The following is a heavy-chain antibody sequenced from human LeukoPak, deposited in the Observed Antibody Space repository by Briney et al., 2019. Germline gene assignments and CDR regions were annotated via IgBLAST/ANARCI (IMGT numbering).Heavy chain of an antibody. CDR2: IRSDGSNR. Sequence: PGGSLTLSCAASGFTFSSYGMQWVRQAPGQGREWVAFIRSDGSNRYYADSVKGRFTISRDNSKNTLYLLMNSLRATDMAVYYCAKLPRSGYYYDEVYWGQGTLVTVSS. CDR1: GFTFSSYG. V-gene: IGHV3-30*02. D-gene: IGHD3-22*01. CDR3: AKLPRSGYYYDEVY. J-gene: IGHJ4*02.